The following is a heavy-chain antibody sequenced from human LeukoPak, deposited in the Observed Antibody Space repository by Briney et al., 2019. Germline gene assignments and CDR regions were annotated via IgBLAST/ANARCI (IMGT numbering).Heavy chain of an antibody. CDR2: ITGSGSGA. CDR1: GFTFSSFA. CDR3: AKNREPYSSSPGDY. V-gene: IGHV3-23*01. D-gene: IGHD6-6*01. J-gene: IGHJ4*02. Sequence: GGSLRLSCAASGFTFSSFAINWVRQAPGKGLEWVSVITGSGSGADYADSVKGRFTISRDNSKNTLYLQMNSLRAEDTAVYYCAKNREPYSSSPGDYWGRGTLVTVSS.